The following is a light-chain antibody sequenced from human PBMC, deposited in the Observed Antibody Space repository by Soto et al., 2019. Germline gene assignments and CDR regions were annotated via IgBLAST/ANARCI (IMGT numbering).Light chain of an antibody. CDR2: AAS. J-gene: IGKJ1*01. CDR1: QSISSY. V-gene: IGKV1-39*01. CDR3: QQSYSTPPT. Sequence: DIQMTQSPSSLSASVGDRVTITCRASQSISSYLNWYQQKPGKAPKLLIYAASSLQSGVPSRFSGSGPGTDVTLTISSLQPEDFATYYCQQSYSTPPTFGQGTKVDIK.